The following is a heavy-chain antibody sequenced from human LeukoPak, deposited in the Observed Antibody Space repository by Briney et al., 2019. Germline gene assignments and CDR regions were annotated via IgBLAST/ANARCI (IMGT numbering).Heavy chain of an antibody. D-gene: IGHD1-1*01. V-gene: IGHV4-4*02. Sequence: SGTLSLTCAVSGGSISGNNWWSWVRQPPGKGLEWIGYIYHSGSTYYNPSLKSRVTISVDRSKNQFSLKLSSVTAADTAVYYCARETVGRSHFDYWGQGTLVTVSS. J-gene: IGHJ4*02. CDR1: GGSISGNNW. CDR2: IYHSGST. CDR3: ARETVGRSHFDY.